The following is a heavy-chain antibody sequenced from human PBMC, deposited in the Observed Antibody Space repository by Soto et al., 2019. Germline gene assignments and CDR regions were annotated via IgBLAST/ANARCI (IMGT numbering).Heavy chain of an antibody. Sequence: GGSLRLSCAAYRFSFDDYAMHWVRQAPGKGLEWVSGISWNSGSIGYADSVKGRFAISRDNAKNSLYLQMNSLRAEDTALYYCAKDSSVDATFFYFDYWGQGT. D-gene: IGHD6-19*01. CDR1: RFSFDDYA. CDR3: AKDSSVDATFFYFDY. CDR2: ISWNSGSI. V-gene: IGHV3-9*01. J-gene: IGHJ4*02.